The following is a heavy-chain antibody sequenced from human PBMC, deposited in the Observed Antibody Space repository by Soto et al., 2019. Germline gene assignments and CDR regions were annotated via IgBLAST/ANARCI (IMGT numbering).Heavy chain of an antibody. J-gene: IGHJ6*02. D-gene: IGHD5-12*01. CDR2: ISYDGSNK. CDR1: GFTFSSYA. Sequence: QVQLVESGGGVVQPGRSLSLSCAASGFTFSSYAMHWVRQAPGKGLEWVAVISYDGSNKYYADSVKGRFTISRDNSKNTLYLQMTSLRAEDTAVYYCARDYYRFNSGYGFSMDVWGQGTTVTVSS. CDR3: ARDYYRFNSGYGFSMDV. V-gene: IGHV3-30-3*01.